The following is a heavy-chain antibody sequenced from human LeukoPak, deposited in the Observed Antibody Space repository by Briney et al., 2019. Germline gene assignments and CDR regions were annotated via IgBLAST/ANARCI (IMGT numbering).Heavy chain of an antibody. Sequence: GGSLRLSCAASGFTFSSYAMHWVRQAPGKGLEWVAVLSYDGGNNYYADSVKGRFTISRDNSKNSLYLQMNSLRAEDTALYYCAKGGDGYRFDYWGQGTLVTVSS. D-gene: IGHD5-24*01. CDR2: LSYDGGNN. CDR1: GFTFSSYA. J-gene: IGHJ4*02. V-gene: IGHV3-30*04. CDR3: AKGGDGYRFDY.